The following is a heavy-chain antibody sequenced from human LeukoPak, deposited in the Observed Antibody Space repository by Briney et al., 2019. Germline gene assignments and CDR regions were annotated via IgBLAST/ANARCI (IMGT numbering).Heavy chain of an antibody. V-gene: IGHV1-8*01. J-gene: IGHJ6*02. D-gene: IGHD6-13*01. CDR2: MNPNSGNT. Sequence: ASVKVSCNASRYTFTSYDINWVRQATGQGLEWMGWMNPNSGNTGYAQKFQGRVTMTRNTSISTAYMELSSLRSEDTAVYYCARGQTRSSWFMGYYYYGMDVWGQGTTVTVSS. CDR1: RYTFTSYD. CDR3: ARGQTRSSWFMGYYYYGMDV.